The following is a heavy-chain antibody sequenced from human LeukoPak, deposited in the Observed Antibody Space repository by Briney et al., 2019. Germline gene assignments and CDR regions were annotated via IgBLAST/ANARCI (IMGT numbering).Heavy chain of an antibody. CDR1: GFTFSTYS. Sequence: PGGSLRLSCAPSGFTFSTYSMNSVRQAPGNGLEWVSSISSSSGYIHYADSVKGRFTISRDNAKNSLYLQMNSLRDTDTAVYYCARGKVGYSYFDYWGQGTLVTASS. D-gene: IGHD5-18*01. V-gene: IGHV3-21*01. CDR3: ARGKVGYSYFDY. J-gene: IGHJ4*02. CDR2: ISSSSGYI.